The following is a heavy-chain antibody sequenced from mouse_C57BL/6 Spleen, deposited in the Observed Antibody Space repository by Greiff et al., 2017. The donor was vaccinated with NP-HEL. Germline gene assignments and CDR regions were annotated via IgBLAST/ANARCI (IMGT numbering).Heavy chain of an antibody. D-gene: IGHD2-3*01. J-gene: IGHJ4*01. CDR3: AKNGLLPPAMDD. V-gene: IGHV2-5*01. CDR1: GFSLTSYG. Sequence: QVQLQQSGPGLVQPSQSLSITCTVSGFSLTSYGVHWVRQSTGKGLEWLGVIWRGGSTDYYAAFMSRLSITKDNSKSQVFFKMNSQQADDTAIYSCAKNGLLPPAMDDWGQGTSVTVSS. CDR2: IWRGGST.